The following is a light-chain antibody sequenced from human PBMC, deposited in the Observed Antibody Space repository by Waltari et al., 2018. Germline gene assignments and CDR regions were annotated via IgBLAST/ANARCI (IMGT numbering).Light chain of an antibody. CDR1: QRIGRS. CDR2: DVS. J-gene: IGKJ1*01. Sequence: EIVLTQSPGTLSLSPGERATLSCRASQRIGRSLVWYQQKPGQAPRLLSYDVSRRATGIPDRFSGSGYGTDFSLTISRLEPEDFAVYYCQKYERLPATFGQGTTVEIK. CDR3: QKYERLPAT. V-gene: IGKV3-20*01.